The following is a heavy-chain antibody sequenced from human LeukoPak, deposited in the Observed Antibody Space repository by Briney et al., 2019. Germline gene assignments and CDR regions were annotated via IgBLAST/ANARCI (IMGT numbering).Heavy chain of an antibody. V-gene: IGHV3-49*03. J-gene: IGHJ3*02. Sequence: GGSLRLSCRFTFGDYAMSWSRQAPGKGLEWVGFIRSKAYGGTTEYAASVKGRFTISRDDSKSIAYLQMNSLRAEDTAVYYCARVQRYLDDSSGYYPGGRGAFDIWGQGTMVTVSS. CDR2: IRSKAYGGTT. CDR1: FTFGDYA. D-gene: IGHD3-22*01. CDR3: ARVQRYLDDSSGYYPGGRGAFDI.